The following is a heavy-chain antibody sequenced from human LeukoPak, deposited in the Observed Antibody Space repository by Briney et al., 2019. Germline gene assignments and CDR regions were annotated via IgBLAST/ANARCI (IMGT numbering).Heavy chain of an antibody. CDR3: ASTHNDYSKGWEYYYYYMDV. Sequence: ASETLSLTCTVSGGSIRSYYWSWIRQPPGKGLEWIGYIYYSVTTNYNPSLKSRVTISVDTSKNQFSLRLSSVTAADTAVYYCASTHNDYSKGWEYYYYYMDVWGKGTTVTVSS. CDR2: IYYSVTT. V-gene: IGHV4-59*12. CDR1: GGSIRSYY. D-gene: IGHD4-11*01. J-gene: IGHJ6*03.